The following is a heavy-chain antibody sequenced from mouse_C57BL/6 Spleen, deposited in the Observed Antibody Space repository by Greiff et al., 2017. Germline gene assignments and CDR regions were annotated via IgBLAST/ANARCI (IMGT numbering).Heavy chain of an antibody. J-gene: IGHJ1*03. CDR3: ARDYDERGYWYFDV. Sequence: EVKVVESGGGLVQSGRSLRLSCATSGFTFSDFYMEWVRQAPGKGLEWIAASRNKANDYTTEYSASVKGRFIVSRDTSQSILYLQMNALRAEDTAIYYCARDYDERGYWYFDVWGTGTTVTVSS. V-gene: IGHV7-1*01. CDR2: SRNKANDYTT. D-gene: IGHD2-12*01. CDR1: GFTFSDFY.